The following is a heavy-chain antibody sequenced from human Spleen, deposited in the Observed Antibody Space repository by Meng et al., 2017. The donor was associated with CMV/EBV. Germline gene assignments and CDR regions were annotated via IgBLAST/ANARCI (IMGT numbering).Heavy chain of an antibody. V-gene: IGHV3-23*01. CDR3: AKDPLAVEDSNWFFDL. J-gene: IGHJ2*01. D-gene: IGHD6-19*01. CDR2: MSGSGGSI. Sequence: SGFTFSSYALAWVRQAPGKGLEWVSAMSGSGGSIYYADSVKGRFTISRDNSKNTLYLQMNSLRAEDTAVYYCAKDPLAVEDSNWFFDLWGRGTLVTVSS. CDR1: GFTFSSYA.